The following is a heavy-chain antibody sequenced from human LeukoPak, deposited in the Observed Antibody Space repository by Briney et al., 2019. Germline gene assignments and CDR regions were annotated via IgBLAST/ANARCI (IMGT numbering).Heavy chain of an antibody. Sequence: GGSLRLSCATSGFTFTNYGMHWVRQAPGKGLEWVAFIRYDETKEFYADSVKGRFTLSRDNSKSTLYLQMNSLRPEDTGVYCCAKAAVATGYHYTYYMDVWGKGTTVTIS. V-gene: IGHV3-30*02. CDR2: IRYDETKE. CDR1: GFTFTNYG. J-gene: IGHJ6*03. CDR3: AKAAVATGYHYTYYMDV. D-gene: IGHD1-1*01.